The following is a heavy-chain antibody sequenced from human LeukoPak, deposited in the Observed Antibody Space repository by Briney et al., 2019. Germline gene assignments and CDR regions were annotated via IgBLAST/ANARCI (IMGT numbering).Heavy chain of an antibody. V-gene: IGHV3-74*01. CDR2: INSDGSST. CDR3: ARTIGSKNAFDI. CDR1: RFTFSSYW. J-gene: IGHJ3*02. D-gene: IGHD1-26*01. Sequence: GGSLRLSCAASRFTFSSYWMHWVRQAPGKGLVWVSRINSDGSSTTYADSVKGRFTISRDNAKNTLYLQMNSLRAEDTAVYYCARTIGSKNAFDIWGQGTMVTVSS.